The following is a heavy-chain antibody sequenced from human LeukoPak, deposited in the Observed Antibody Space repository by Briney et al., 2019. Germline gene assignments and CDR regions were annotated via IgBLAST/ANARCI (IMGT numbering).Heavy chain of an antibody. CDR2: IRYDGSNK. D-gene: IGHD6-19*01. J-gene: IGHJ4*02. Sequence: AGGSLTLSCAASGFTFSSYGMNWVRQAPGKGLEGVAFIRYDGSNKYYADSVKGRFTISRDNSKNTLYLQMNSLRAEDTAVYYCAKVRRSGWYGGVSLEYFDYWGQGTLVTVSS. CDR3: AKVRRSGWYGGVSLEYFDY. V-gene: IGHV3-30*02. CDR1: GFTFSSYG.